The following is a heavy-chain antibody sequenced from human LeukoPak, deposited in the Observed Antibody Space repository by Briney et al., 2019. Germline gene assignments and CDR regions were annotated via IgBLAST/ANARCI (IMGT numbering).Heavy chain of an antibody. J-gene: IGHJ5*02. CDR3: AKDPQRYCSSTSCWDWFDP. CDR1: EFTFSSYG. D-gene: IGHD2-2*01. V-gene: IGHV3-30*18. CDR2: ISYDGSNK. Sequence: GRSLRLSCAASEFTFSSYGMHWVRQAPGKGLEWVAVISYDGSNKYYADSVKGRFTISRDNSKNTLYLQMNSLRAEDTAVYYCAKDPQRYCSSTSCWDWFDPWGQGTLVTVSS.